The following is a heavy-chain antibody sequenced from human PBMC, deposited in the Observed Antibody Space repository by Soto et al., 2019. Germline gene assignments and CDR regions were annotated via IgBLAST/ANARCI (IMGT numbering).Heavy chain of an antibody. Sequence: SETLSLTCTVSGGSISSGDYYWSWIRQPPGKGLEWIGEINHSGSTNYNPSLKSRVTISVDTSKNQFSLKLSSVTAADTAVYYCARAGIAVAGLLNYYYYYGMDVWGQGTTVTVSS. CDR3: ARAGIAVAGLLNYYYYYGMDV. D-gene: IGHD6-19*01. J-gene: IGHJ6*02. CDR1: GGSISSGDYY. V-gene: IGHV4-39*07. CDR2: INHSGST.